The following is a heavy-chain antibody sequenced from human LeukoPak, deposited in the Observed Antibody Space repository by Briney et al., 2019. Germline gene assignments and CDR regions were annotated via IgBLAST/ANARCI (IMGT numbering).Heavy chain of an antibody. CDR3: ANLEVTSGGDY. D-gene: IGHD4-23*01. Sequence: SETLSLTCTVSGYSISSGYYWGWIRQPPGKGLEWIGSIYHSGSTYYNPSLKSRVTISVDTSKNQFSLKLSSVTAADTAVYYCANLEVTSGGDYWGQGTLVTVSS. CDR2: IYHSGST. V-gene: IGHV4-38-2*02. CDR1: GYSISSGYY. J-gene: IGHJ4*02.